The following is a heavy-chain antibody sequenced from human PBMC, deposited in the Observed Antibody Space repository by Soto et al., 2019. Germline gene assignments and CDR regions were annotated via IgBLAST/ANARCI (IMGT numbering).Heavy chain of an antibody. CDR1: GFSFHDAW. CDR2: IKSKTDGETT. CDR3: TADLIGTYYSPYDY. J-gene: IGHJ4*02. V-gene: IGHV3-15*07. D-gene: IGHD3-10*01. Sequence: GGSLRLSCAASGFSFHDAWMNWVRQAPGKGLEWVGRIKSKTDGETTDYAAPVKGRFSVSRDDSKNTLYLQMNSLKTEDTAVYYCTADLIGTYYSPYDYWVQGILVTVS.